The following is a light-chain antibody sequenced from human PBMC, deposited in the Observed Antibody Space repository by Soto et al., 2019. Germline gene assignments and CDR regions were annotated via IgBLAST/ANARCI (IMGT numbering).Light chain of an antibody. CDR3: QQYYVYPRT. Sequence: AIRMTQSPSSLSASTGDRVTITCRASQAISSYLAWYQQKPGKAPKLLIFAASTLQSGVPSRFSGGGSGTDFTLTISCLQSEDFATYYCQQYYVYPRTFGQGTKVE. CDR2: AAS. J-gene: IGKJ1*01. V-gene: IGKV1-8*01. CDR1: QAISSY.